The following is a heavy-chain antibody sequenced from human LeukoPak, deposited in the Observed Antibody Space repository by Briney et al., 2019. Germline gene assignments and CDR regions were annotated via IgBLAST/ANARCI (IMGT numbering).Heavy chain of an antibody. D-gene: IGHD5-18*01. J-gene: IGHJ5*02. CDR3: ARHAGPAMDGGDWFDP. CDR1: GYSFTSYW. CDR2: IYPGDSDP. Sequence: GESLKISFKGAGYSFTSYWSGWVRPMPGKGLEWMGIIYPGDSDPRYTPSFHGQVTISADKSISTAYLQWSSLKASDTAMYYCARHAGPAMDGGDWFDPWGQGTLVTVSS. V-gene: IGHV5-51*01.